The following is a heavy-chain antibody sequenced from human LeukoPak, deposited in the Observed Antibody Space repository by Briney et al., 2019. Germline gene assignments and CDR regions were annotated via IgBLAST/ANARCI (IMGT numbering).Heavy chain of an antibody. Sequence: GRSLRLSCAASGFTFSSYGMHWVRQAPGKGLEWVAVISYDGSNKYYADSVKGRFTISRDNAKNSLYLQMNSLRAEDTAVYYCARARCGGDCYYSYYYYYMDVWGKGTTVTVSS. CDR2: ISYDGSNK. V-gene: IGHV3-30*03. CDR1: GFTFSSYG. CDR3: ARARCGGDCYYSYYYYYMDV. D-gene: IGHD2-21*01. J-gene: IGHJ6*03.